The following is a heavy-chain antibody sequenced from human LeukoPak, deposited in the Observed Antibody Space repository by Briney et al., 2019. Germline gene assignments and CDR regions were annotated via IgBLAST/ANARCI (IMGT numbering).Heavy chain of an antibody. J-gene: IGHJ3*02. V-gene: IGHV3-21*01. D-gene: IGHD3-22*01. CDR3: ARGYDSSGDDAFDI. CDR2: ISSSSSYI. Sequence: GGSLRLSCAASGFTFSSYSMNWVRQAPGKGLEGVSSISSSSSYIYYEDSVKGRFTISRDNAKNSLYLHMNSLRAEDTAVYYCARGYDSSGDDAFDIWGQGTMVTVSS. CDR1: GFTFSSYS.